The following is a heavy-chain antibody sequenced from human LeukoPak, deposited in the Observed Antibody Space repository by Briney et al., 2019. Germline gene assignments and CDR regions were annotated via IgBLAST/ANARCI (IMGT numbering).Heavy chain of an antibody. CDR3: ARAKTYRHNWNDVSAPNYYYGMDV. D-gene: IGHD1-1*01. Sequence: GGSLRLSCAASGFTFDDYAMHWVRHAPGKGLEWVSGISWNSGSIGYADSVKGRFTISRDNTKNSLYLQMNSLRAEDTALYHCARAKTYRHNWNDVSAPNYYYGMDVWGQGTTVTVSS. CDR2: ISWNSGSI. V-gene: IGHV3-9*01. J-gene: IGHJ6*02. CDR1: GFTFDDYA.